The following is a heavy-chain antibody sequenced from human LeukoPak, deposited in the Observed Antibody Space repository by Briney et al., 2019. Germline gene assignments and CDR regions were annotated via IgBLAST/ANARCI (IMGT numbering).Heavy chain of an antibody. J-gene: IGHJ3*02. CDR2: IYYSGST. CDR3: ARGLLLLNAFDI. CDR1: GGFISSYY. Sequence: SETLTLTCTVSGGFISSYYWSWIRQPPGKGLEWIGYIYYSGSTNYNPSLKSRVAISVDTSKNQFSLKLSSVTAADTAVYYCARGLLLLNAFDIWGQGTMVTVSS. D-gene: IGHD2-21*02. V-gene: IGHV4-59*01.